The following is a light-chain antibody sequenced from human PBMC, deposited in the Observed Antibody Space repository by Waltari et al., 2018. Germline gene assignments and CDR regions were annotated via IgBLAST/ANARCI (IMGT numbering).Light chain of an antibody. Sequence: EIVLTQSPGTLSLSPGERATLSCRASQSVSRTLAWYQQKPGQAPRRLIDDASSRATVIPDRFSGSGSGTDFSLTISRLEPEDFAVYYCQKYGTLPATFGQGTKVEIK. J-gene: IGKJ1*01. CDR1: QSVSRT. CDR3: QKYGTLPAT. CDR2: DAS. V-gene: IGKV3-20*01.